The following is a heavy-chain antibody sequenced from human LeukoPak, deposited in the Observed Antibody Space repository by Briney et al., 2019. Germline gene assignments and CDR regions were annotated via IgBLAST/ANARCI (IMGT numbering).Heavy chain of an antibody. Sequence: KASETLSLTCTVSGGSISSSSYYWGWIRQPPGKGLEWIGSIYYSGSTYYNPSLKSRVTISVDTSKNQFSLKLSSVTAADTAVYYCARGAGYFDYWGQGTLVTVSS. J-gene: IGHJ4*02. CDR1: GGSISSSSYY. CDR2: IYYSGST. CDR3: ARGAGYFDY. V-gene: IGHV4-39*07.